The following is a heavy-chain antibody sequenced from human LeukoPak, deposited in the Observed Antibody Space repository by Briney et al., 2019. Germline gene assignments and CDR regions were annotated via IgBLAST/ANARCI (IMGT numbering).Heavy chain of an antibody. D-gene: IGHD3-9*01. J-gene: IGHJ4*02. CDR1: GGSISSSSYY. CDR3: ARQRGRYFDWLLVGTRYFDY. Sequence: PSETLSLTCTVSGGSISSSSYYWGWIRQPPGKGLEWIGSIYYSGSTYYTPSLKSRVTISVDTSKNQFSLKLSSVTAADTAVYYCARQRGRYFDWLLVGTRYFDYWGQGTLVTVSS. V-gene: IGHV4-39*01. CDR2: IYYSGST.